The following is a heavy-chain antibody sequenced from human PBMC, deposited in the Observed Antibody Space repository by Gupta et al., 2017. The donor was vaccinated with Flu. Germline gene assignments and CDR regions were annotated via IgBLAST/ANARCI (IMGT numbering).Heavy chain of an antibody. CDR1: GFSFSDYG. V-gene: IGHV3-64*01. Sequence: EVQLVESGGGLVQPGESLRLSCAASGFSFSDYGMHWVRQAPGKGLEYVSSISSDGGSTYYANSMKGRFTISRDNFKNTLYLEMGSLRVEDMAVYYCARPAVAGFYYGMDVWGQGTTVIVSS. CDR3: ARPAVAGFYYGMDV. CDR2: ISSDGGST. J-gene: IGHJ6*02. D-gene: IGHD6-19*01.